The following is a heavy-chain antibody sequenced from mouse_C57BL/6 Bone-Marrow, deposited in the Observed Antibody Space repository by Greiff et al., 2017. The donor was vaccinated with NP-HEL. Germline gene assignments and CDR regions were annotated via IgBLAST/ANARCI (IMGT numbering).Heavy chain of an antibody. CDR2: IYPGSGNT. CDR3: ARRSLYYYGSRNYFDY. Sequence: LVESGAELVRPGASVKLSCKASGYTFTDYYINWVKQRPGQGLEWIARIYPGSGNTYYNEKFKGKATLTAEKSSSTAYMQLSSLTSEDSAVYFCARRSLYYYGSRNYFDYWGQGTTLTVSS. V-gene: IGHV1-76*01. CDR1: GYTFTDYY. D-gene: IGHD1-1*01. J-gene: IGHJ2*01.